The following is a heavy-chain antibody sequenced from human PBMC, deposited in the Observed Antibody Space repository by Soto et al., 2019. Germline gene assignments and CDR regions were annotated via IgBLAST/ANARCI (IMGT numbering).Heavy chain of an antibody. J-gene: IGHJ6*03. V-gene: IGHV3-23*01. Sequence: EVQLLESGGGLVQPGGSLRLSCAASGFTFNIFAMSWVRQAPGRGLEWVSGISGSGSRTYYVNSVKGRFTISRDNSKNTVYLHRNRLSADDTAVYFCAKDENSSPSDGNYDSYMDVWGKGTTVTVSS. CDR1: GFTFNIFA. CDR3: AKDENSSPSDGNYDSYMDV. CDR2: ISGSGSRT. D-gene: IGHD6-13*01.